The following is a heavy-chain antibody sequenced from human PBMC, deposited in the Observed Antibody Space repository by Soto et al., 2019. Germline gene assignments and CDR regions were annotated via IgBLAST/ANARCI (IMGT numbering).Heavy chain of an antibody. D-gene: IGHD3-16*01. CDR1: GFSFSSYW. CDR3: AGDERYVGDFDN. Sequence: EVQLEESGGGLVQPGGSLRLSCAASGFSFSSYWMSWVRQVPGKGPEWVAIVSSDGRDKTYAVAVKGRFTISRDNAETSLFLQRSSLRADDTAVYYWAGDERYVGDFDNWGQGAVVTVSA. V-gene: IGHV3-7*01. CDR2: VSSDGRDK. J-gene: IGHJ4*02.